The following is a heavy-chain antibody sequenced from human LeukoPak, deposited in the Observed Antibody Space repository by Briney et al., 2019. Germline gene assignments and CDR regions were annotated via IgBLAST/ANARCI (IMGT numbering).Heavy chain of an antibody. CDR1: GGSISSSSYY. CDR2: IYYSGST. V-gene: IGHV4-39*01. Sequence: SETLSLTCTVSGGSISSSSYYWGWIRQPPGKGLEWIGSIYYSGSTYYNPSLKSRVTISVDTSKNQFSLKLSSVTAADTAVYYCARHGTRDGYNWVFDYWGQGTLVTVSS. D-gene: IGHD5-24*01. CDR3: ARHGTRDGYNWVFDY. J-gene: IGHJ4*02.